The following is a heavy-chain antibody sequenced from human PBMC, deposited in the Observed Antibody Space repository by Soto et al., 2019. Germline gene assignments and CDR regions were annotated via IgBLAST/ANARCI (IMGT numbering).Heavy chain of an antibody. CDR3: EKTPNRSGLDY. Sequence: PSETLSLTCTVSGGSINRVAYYWSWIRQLPGKGLEWIGYVYHTGNTDYNPSLKSRISISVDTSKNQFSMDLKDVTAADTAVYYCEKTPNRSGLDYWGQGNLVTVSS. CDR2: VYHTGNT. CDR1: GGSINRVAYY. D-gene: IGHD6-19*01. V-gene: IGHV4-31*03. J-gene: IGHJ4*02.